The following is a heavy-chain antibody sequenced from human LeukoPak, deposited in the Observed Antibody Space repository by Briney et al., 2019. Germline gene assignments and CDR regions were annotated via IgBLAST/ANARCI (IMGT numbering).Heavy chain of an antibody. CDR3: ARDYDGSSLFDY. CDR1: GGSISSGGYS. D-gene: IGHD6-6*01. J-gene: IGHJ4*02. CDR2: IYHSGST. Sequence: SQTLSLTCAVSGGSISSGGYSWSWIRQPPGKGLEWIGYIYHSGSTYYNPSLKSRVTISVDRSKNQFSLKLSSVTAADTAVYYCARDYDGSSLFDYWGQGTLVTVSS. V-gene: IGHV4-30-2*01.